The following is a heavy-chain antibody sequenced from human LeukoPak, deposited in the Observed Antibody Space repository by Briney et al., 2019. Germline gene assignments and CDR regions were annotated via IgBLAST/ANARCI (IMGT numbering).Heavy chain of an antibody. V-gene: IGHV3-30-3*01. CDR3: ARGRYYYDSSGQAQHNFDY. Sequence: PGGSLRLSCAASGFTFSSYAMHWVRRAPGRGLEWVAVISYDGSNKYYADSMKGRFTISRDNSKNTLYLQMNSLRAEDTAVYYCARGRYYYDSSGQAQHNFDYWGQGTLVTVSS. CDR1: GFTFSSYA. CDR2: ISYDGSNK. J-gene: IGHJ4*02. D-gene: IGHD3-22*01.